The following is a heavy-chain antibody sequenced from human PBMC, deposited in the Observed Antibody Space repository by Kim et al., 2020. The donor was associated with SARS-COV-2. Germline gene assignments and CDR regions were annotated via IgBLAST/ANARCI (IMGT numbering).Heavy chain of an antibody. V-gene: IGHV3-15*01. J-gene: IGHJ6*03. CDR3: TTDPSGSFSRYYYYYMDV. D-gene: IGHD1-26*01. CDR2: IKSKTDGGTT. Sequence: GGSLRLSCAASGFTFSNAWMSWVRQAPGKGLEWVGRIKSKTDGGTTDYAAPVKGRFTISRDDSKNTLYLQMNSLKIEDTAVYFCTTDPSGSFSRYYYYYMDVWGKGTTVTVSS. CDR1: GFTFSNAW.